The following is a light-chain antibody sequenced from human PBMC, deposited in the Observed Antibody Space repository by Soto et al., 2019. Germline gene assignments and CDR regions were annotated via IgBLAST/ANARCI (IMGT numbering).Light chain of an antibody. CDR2: AAS. CDR1: QSISVH. J-gene: IGKJ2*01. Sequence: DIQRTQSPSSLSASVGGTVTITCRASQSISVHLNWYQQKPGKVPKLLIYAASNLQSGVPLRFSGSGSETDFALTISSLQPEDFATYFCRQSYITPYTFGQGTKLEIK. CDR3: RQSYITPYT. V-gene: IGKV1-39*01.